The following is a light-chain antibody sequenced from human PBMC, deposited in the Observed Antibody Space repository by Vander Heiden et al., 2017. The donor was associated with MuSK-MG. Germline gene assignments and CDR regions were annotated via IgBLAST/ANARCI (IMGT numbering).Light chain of an antibody. CDR3: QQYHNWPPWT. CDR2: GAS. J-gene: IGKJ1*01. V-gene: IGKV3-15*01. Sequence: DIVMTQSPPTLSVSPGERATLSCRASQSVSSDLAWYQQKPGQAPRLLMYGASTRATGIPARFSGSGSGTEFTLTISSLQSEDFAVYYCQQYHNWPPWTFGQGTKVEIK. CDR1: QSVSSD.